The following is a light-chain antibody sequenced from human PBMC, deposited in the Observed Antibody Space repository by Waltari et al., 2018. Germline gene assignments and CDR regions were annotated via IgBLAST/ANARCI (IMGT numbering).Light chain of an antibody. CDR1: NIGRQS. CDR3: LGWHSTTDHHGV. J-gene: IGLJ2*01. V-gene: IGLV3-21*04. Sequence: SYVVTQSPSVSVAPGEPARITCWGDNIGRQSVPCYQQRSGQAPVLVISYDSDRPSGTAERFSGSNSGNTATLTISCVEADDEADYYCLGWHSTTDHHGVFGGGTKLTVL. CDR2: YDS.